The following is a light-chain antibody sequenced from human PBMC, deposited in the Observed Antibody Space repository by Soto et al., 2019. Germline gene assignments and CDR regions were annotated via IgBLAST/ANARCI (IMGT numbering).Light chain of an antibody. V-gene: IGKV2-28*01. J-gene: IGKJ1*01. Sequence: IVLTQSPLSLPVTPGEPASISCRSSQSLLHSNGNIYLDWYLQKPGQSPQLLIYLGSIRASGVPDRFSGSGSGTDFTLKITRVEAEDVGVYYCMQAVQAPRTFGQGTKVEIK. CDR2: LGS. CDR3: MQAVQAPRT. CDR1: QSLLHSNGNIY.